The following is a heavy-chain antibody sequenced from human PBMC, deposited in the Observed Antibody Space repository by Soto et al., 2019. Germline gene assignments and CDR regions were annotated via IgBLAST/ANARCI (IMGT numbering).Heavy chain of an antibody. J-gene: IGHJ4*02. CDR1: GGSISSYY. CDR3: ARHYPIGNNWNYFDY. CDR2: ISYTGST. V-gene: IGHV4-59*08. Sequence: QVQLLESGPGLVKPSETLSLTCSVSGGSISSYYWGWIRQPPGKGLEWIGYISYTGSTDYSPSLTSQVTISVDTSKNQFSPKVRSVTAADTAIYFCARHYPIGNNWNYFDYWGRGTLVTVSS. D-gene: IGHD1-1*01.